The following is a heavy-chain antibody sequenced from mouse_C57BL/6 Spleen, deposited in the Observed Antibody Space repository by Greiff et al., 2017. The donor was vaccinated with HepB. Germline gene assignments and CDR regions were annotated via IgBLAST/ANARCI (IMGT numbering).Heavy chain of an antibody. D-gene: IGHD1-1*01. CDR3: ARCGSSPYWSFDV. CDR2: ISSGSSTI. J-gene: IGHJ1*03. CDR1: GFTFSDYG. V-gene: IGHV5-17*01. Sequence: DVHLVESGGGLVKPGGSLKLSCAASGFTFSDYGMHWVRQAPEKGLEWVAYISSGSSTIYYADTVKGRFTISRDNAKNTLFLQMTSLRSEDTAMYYCARCGSSPYWSFDVWGTGTTVTVSS.